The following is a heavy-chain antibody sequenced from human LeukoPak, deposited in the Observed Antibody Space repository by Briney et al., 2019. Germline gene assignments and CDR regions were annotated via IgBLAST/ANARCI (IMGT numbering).Heavy chain of an antibody. CDR2: ISSSGTTI. CDR3: ARPSVGGVIDGMEV. V-gene: IGHV3-48*03. Sequence: PGGSLTLLCTASGFLFRSFEMHGLRQAPGKGLVWVSYISSSGTTIYYADSVRGRFTISRDNAKNSVYLQMNSLRAEDTAVYYCARPSVGGVIDGMEVWGQGTTVTVSS. J-gene: IGHJ6*02. CDR1: GFLFRSFE. D-gene: IGHD3-16*01.